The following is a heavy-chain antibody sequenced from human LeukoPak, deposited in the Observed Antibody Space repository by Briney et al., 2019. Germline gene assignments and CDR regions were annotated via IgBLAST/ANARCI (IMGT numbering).Heavy chain of an antibody. V-gene: IGHV3-21*01. CDR3: ARAQYYDSSGYGSVGVSTLDY. D-gene: IGHD3-22*01. Sequence: GGSLRLSCAASGFTFSSYSMNWVRQVPGKGLEWVPSISSSSSYIYYADSVKGRFTISRDNAKNSLYLQMNSLRAEDTAVYYCARAQYYDSSGYGSVGVSTLDYWGQGTLVTVSS. CDR2: ISSSSSYI. CDR1: GFTFSSYS. J-gene: IGHJ4*02.